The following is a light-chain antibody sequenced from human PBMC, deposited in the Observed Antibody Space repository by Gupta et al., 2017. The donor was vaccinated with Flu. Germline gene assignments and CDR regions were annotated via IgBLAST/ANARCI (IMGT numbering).Light chain of an antibody. CDR1: SGHSSYA. J-gene: IGLJ3*02. CDR2: IYSDGRH. V-gene: IGLV4-69*01. Sequence: SVKLTCTLSSGHSSYAIAWHQQQPKKGPRFLMKIYSDGRHTKGDASPDRFSGSSSGAERYLTISSLQAEDESDYYCQTSGALLVFGGGTKLTVL. CDR3: QTSGALLV.